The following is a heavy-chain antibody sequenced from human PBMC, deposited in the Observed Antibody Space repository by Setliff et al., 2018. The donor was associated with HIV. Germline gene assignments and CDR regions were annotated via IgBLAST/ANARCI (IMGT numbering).Heavy chain of an antibody. Sequence: ASVKVSCKASGYTFTSHYMHWVRQAPGQGLEWMGIINPSGDRTTYTKKFQGRVTMTRGTSTNTVYLELSSLRSEDTAMYYCAREMFMCTSSEGFPFDLWGQGTLVTVSS. CDR3: AREMFMCTSSEGFPFDL. J-gene: IGHJ4*02. D-gene: IGHD6-6*01. V-gene: IGHV1-46*01. CDR1: GYTFTSHY. CDR2: INPSGDRT.